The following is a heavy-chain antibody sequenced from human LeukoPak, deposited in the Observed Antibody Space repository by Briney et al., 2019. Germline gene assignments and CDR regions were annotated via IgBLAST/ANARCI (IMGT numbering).Heavy chain of an antibody. Sequence: SETLSLTCAVYGGSFSGYYWSWIRQPPGKGLEWIGRIYTSGSTNYNPSLKSRVTMSVDTSKNQFSLKLSSVTAADTAVYYCARAPPNWGFDYWGQGTLVTVSS. CDR1: GGSFSGYY. CDR2: IYTSGST. D-gene: IGHD7-27*01. CDR3: ARAPPNWGFDY. V-gene: IGHV4-59*10. J-gene: IGHJ4*02.